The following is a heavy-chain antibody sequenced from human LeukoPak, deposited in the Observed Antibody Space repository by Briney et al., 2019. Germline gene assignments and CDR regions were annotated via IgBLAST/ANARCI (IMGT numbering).Heavy chain of an antibody. Sequence: SETLSLTCSVSGYSISSGYYWSWIRQPPGKGLEWIGYIYYSGSTYYNPSLKSRVTISVDTSKNQFSLKLSSVTAADTAVYYCAREPLVVPAAIRFRGSWFDPWGQGTLVTVSP. J-gene: IGHJ5*02. CDR3: AREPLVVPAAIRFRGSWFDP. V-gene: IGHV4-30-4*08. CDR1: GYSISSGYY. D-gene: IGHD2-2*01. CDR2: IYYSGST.